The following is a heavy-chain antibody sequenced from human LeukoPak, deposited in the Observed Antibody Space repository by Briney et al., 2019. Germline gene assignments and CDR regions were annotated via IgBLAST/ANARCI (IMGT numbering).Heavy chain of an antibody. CDR2: MNPNSGDT. V-gene: IGHV1-8*01. CDR1: GYTFTSYD. CDR3: ARRPSGRRYSYGLNWFDP. J-gene: IGHJ5*02. D-gene: IGHD5-18*01. Sequence: GASVKASCKASGYTFTSYDINWVRQVTGQGLEWMGWMNPNSGDTGYPQKFQGRVTMTRDTSITTAYMELSSLRSEDTAVYYCARRPSGRRYSYGLNWFDPWGQGTLVTVSS.